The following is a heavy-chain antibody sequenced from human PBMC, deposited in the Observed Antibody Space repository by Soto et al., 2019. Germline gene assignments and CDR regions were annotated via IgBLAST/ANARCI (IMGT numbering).Heavy chain of an antibody. V-gene: IGHV1-69*13. D-gene: IGHD2-2*02. J-gene: IGHJ6*02. CDR1: GGTFSIYA. CDR3: ARGRYCSSTSCYTNHYYYYYGMDV. Sequence: SVKVSGKASGGTFSIYAISCVRQSPVQWLDWMGGIIPIFGTANYAQKFQGRVTITADESTSTAYMELSSLRSEDTAVYYCARGRYCSSTSCYTNHYYYYYGMDVWGQGTTVTVSS. CDR2: IIPIFGTA.